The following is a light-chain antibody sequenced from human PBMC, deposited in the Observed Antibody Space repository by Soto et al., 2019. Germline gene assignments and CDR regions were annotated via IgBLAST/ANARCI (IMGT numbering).Light chain of an antibody. CDR1: QSVSSN. V-gene: IGKV3-15*01. CDR2: GAS. CDR3: QQYNNWPPWT. Sequence: EIVMTQSPATLSVSPGERATLSCRASQSVSSNLAWYQQKHGQASRLLIYGASTRATGIPARFSGSGSGTEFTLTISSLQSEDFAVYYCQQYNNWPPWTFGQGTKVEIK. J-gene: IGKJ1*01.